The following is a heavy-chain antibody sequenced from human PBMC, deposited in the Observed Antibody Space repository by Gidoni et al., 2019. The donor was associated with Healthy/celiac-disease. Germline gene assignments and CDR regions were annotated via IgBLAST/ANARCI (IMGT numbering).Heavy chain of an antibody. CDR1: GYTFTSYG. V-gene: IGHV1-18*01. D-gene: IGHD2-2*01. CDR3: ARGVPDIVVVPAAMDY. J-gene: IGHJ4*02. Sequence: QVQLVQSGAEVKKPGASLKVSCKASGYTFTSYGISWVRQAPGQGLEWMGWISAYNGNTNYAQKLQGRVTMTTDTSTSTAYMELWSLRSDDTAVYYCARGVPDIVVVPAAMDYWGQGTLVTVSS. CDR2: ISAYNGNT.